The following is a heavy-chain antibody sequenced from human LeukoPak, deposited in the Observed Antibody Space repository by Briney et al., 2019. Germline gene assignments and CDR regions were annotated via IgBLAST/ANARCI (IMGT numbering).Heavy chain of an antibody. CDR3: ARGPGWNYFDY. Sequence: GGSLRLSCAAFGFTVSSKYMSWVRQAPGKGLEWDSVFYSGGSTYYADSVKGRFTISRDNSKNTLYFQMNSLRAEDTAVYYCARGPGWNYFDYWGQGTLVTVSS. J-gene: IGHJ4*02. CDR2: FYSGGST. V-gene: IGHV3-66*01. D-gene: IGHD6-19*01. CDR1: GFTVSSKY.